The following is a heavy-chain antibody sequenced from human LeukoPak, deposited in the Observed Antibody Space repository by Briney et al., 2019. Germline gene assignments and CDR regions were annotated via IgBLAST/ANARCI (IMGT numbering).Heavy chain of an antibody. D-gene: IGHD4-23*01. V-gene: IGHV4-38-2*01. Sequence: PSETLSLTCAVSGYSISSGRYWGWIRQPPGKGLEWIGSIYHSGSTFYNPSLKSRVTISIDPSKNQFSLRLTSVTAIDTALYYCASDSQIRWYYSWGQGYLVTVSS. J-gene: IGHJ4*02. CDR2: IYHSGST. CDR3: ASDSQIRWYYS. CDR1: GYSISSGRY.